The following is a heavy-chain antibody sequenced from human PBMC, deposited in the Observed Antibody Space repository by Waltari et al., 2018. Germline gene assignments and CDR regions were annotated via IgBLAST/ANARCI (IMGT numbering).Heavy chain of an antibody. D-gene: IGHD3-22*01. CDR3: ARDSYYYDSSGPGPY. V-gene: IGHV3-33*01. CDR2: IWYDGSNK. CDR1: GFTFSSYG. J-gene: IGHJ4*02. Sequence: QVQLVESGGGVVQPGRSLRLSCVASGFTFSSYGMHWVRQAPGKGLEWVAVIWYDGSNKYYADSGKGRFTISRDNSKTTLYLQMNSLRAEDTAVYYCARDSYYYDSSGPGPYWGQGTLVTVSS.